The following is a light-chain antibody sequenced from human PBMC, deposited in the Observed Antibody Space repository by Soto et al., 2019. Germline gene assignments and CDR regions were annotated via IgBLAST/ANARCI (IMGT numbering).Light chain of an antibody. CDR2: GAS. CDR1: NSVGTT. CDR3: QQYNNWPPYT. J-gene: IGKJ2*01. Sequence: EIVMTQSPATLSLSPGEGAPSSSRAINSVGTTLAWYQQKPGRPPRLLIYGASTRATGIPARFSGRGSGTEFTLTISSLQSEDFAVYYCQQYNNWPPYTFGQGTKLEIK. V-gene: IGKV3-15*01.